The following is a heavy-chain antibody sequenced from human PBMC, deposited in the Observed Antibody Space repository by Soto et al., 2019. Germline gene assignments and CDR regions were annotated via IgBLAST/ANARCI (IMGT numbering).Heavy chain of an antibody. CDR2: IYFTGNT. D-gene: IGHD6-25*01. CDR1: GGSITSSSHF. J-gene: IGHJ5*02. Sequence: SETLSLTCSASGGSITSSSHFWGWVRQPPGKGLAWIGTIYFTGNTYYTPSLKSRLTMSIDTSKNEFSLRLNSVTAADTAVYYCAGQTFTIAAASYGRSNWFDPWGPGTLVTVSS. V-gene: IGHV4-39*01. CDR3: AGQTFTIAAASYGRSNWFDP.